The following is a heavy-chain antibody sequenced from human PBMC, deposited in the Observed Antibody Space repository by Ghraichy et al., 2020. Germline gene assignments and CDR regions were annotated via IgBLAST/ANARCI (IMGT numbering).Heavy chain of an antibody. D-gene: IGHD2-2*01. CDR3: ARVLVPPGSRYFDL. CDR2: INHSGST. CDR1: GGSFSDYY. J-gene: IGHJ2*01. V-gene: IGHV4-34*01. Sequence: SETLSLTCAVYGGSFSDYYWSWIRQPPGKGLEWIGEINHSGSTNYNPSLKSRVTISVDTSKNQFSLKLGSVTAADTAVYYCARVLVPPGSRYFDLWGSGTLVTVSS.